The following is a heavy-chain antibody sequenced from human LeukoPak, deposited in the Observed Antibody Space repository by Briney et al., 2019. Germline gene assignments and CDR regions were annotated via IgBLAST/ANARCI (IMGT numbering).Heavy chain of an antibody. V-gene: IGHV3-48*02. CDR1: EFTLN. CDR2: TGTSTTSI. D-gene: IGHD3/OR15-3a*01. CDR3: VRDMDWAFDY. Sequence: GGSLRLTCAASEFTLNMNWVRQAPGKGLEWVSHTGTSTTSIAYAESVRGRFAISRDSGKNSLYLQMNSLRDEDTAIYCCVRDMDWAFDYWSQGTLVTVSS. J-gene: IGHJ4*02.